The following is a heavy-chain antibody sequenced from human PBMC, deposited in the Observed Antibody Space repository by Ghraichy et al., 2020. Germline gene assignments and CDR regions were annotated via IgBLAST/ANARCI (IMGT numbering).Heavy chain of an antibody. CDR3: AAHQGYPPHRLRYFDWLLNDWYFDL. V-gene: IGHV1-8*01. Sequence: ASVKVSCKASGYTFTSYDINWVRQATGQGLEWMGWMNPNSGNTGYAQKFQGRVTMTRNTSISTAYMELSSLRSEDTAVYYCAAHQGYPPHRLRYFDWLLNDWYFDLWGRGTLVTVSS. J-gene: IGHJ2*01. D-gene: IGHD3-9*01. CDR1: GYTFTSYD. CDR2: MNPNSGNT.